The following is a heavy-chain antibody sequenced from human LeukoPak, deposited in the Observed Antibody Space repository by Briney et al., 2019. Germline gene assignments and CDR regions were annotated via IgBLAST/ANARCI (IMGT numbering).Heavy chain of an antibody. V-gene: IGHV5-51*01. CDR2: IDPGDSDT. CDR3: ARHRRYYGMDV. CDR1: GYSFTTYW. Sequence: GEALQISCKASGYSFTTYWIGWVRQMPGKGLEWMGIIDPGDSDTRHSPSFQGQVTISADKSISTAYLQWSSLKASDTAMYYCARHRRYYGMDVWGQGTTVTVSS. J-gene: IGHJ6*02.